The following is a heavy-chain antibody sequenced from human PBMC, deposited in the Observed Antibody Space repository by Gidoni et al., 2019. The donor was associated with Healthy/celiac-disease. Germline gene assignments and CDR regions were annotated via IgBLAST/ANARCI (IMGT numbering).Heavy chain of an antibody. CDR2: ISGSGGST. V-gene: IGHV3-23*01. CDR1: GFTFSSYA. CDR3: AKASGTTRGFYDYVWGSYRDYFDY. D-gene: IGHD3-16*02. J-gene: IGHJ4*02. Sequence: EVQLLESGGGLVQPGGSLRLSCAASGFTFSSYAMSWVRQAPGKGLEWVSAISGSGGSTYYADSVKGRFTISRDNSKNTLYLQMNSLRAEDTAVYYCAKASGTTRGFYDYVWGSYRDYFDYWGQGTLVTVSS.